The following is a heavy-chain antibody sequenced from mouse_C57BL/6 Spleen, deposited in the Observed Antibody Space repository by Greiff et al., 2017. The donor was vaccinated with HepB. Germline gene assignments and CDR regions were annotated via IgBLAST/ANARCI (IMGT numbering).Heavy chain of an antibody. CDR3: ERASWDVSWFAD. CDR2: INPNNGGT. J-gene: IGHJ3*01. Sequence: EVKLMESGPELVKPGASVKIPCKASGYTFTDYNMDWVKQSHGKSLEWIGDINPNNGGTIYNQKFKGKATLTVDKSSSTAYMELRSLTSEDTAVYYCERASWDVSWFADWGKGTLVTVSA. V-gene: IGHV1-18*01. D-gene: IGHD4-1*01. CDR1: GYTFTDYN.